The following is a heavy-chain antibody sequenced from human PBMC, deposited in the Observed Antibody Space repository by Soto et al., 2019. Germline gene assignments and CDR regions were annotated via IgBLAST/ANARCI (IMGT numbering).Heavy chain of an antibody. CDR2: TAYTGNT. Sequence: PSETLSLTCVVSGGSVTSYHWSWIRQFPGKGLEWIAYTAYTGNTNYNPSLKSRVTISVDTSKNQFSLKLSSVTAADTAVYYCASRGYSSSWYYGFDYWGQGTLVTVSS. CDR1: GGSVTSYH. CDR3: ASRGYSSSWYYGFDY. V-gene: IGHV4-59*02. J-gene: IGHJ4*02. D-gene: IGHD6-13*01.